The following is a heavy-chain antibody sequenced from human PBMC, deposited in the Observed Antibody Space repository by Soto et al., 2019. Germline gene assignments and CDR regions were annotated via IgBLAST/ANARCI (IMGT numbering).Heavy chain of an antibody. CDR1: GFTFSSYA. Sequence: QVQLVESGGGVVQPGRSLRLSCEASGFTFSSYAIHWVRQAPGKGLEWVAVISSDGSNKVYADSVKGRFTISRDNSKNTLYLQMYSLRPEDTAVYYCARGHSSGWFYFDYWGQGTLVTVSS. D-gene: IGHD6-19*01. J-gene: IGHJ4*02. V-gene: IGHV3-30*04. CDR2: ISSDGSNK. CDR3: ARGHSSGWFYFDY.